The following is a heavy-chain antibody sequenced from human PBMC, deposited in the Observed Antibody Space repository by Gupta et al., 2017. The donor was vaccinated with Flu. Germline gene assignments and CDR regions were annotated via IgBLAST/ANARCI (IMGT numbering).Heavy chain of an antibody. D-gene: IGHD1-1*01. V-gene: IGHV3-48*03. CDR2: ISSSGSTT. J-gene: IGHJ4*02. CDR3: GQFQLLEDY. CDR1: VVPFHTYE. Sequence: EVQLVESGGGVVPPGGSLRLTCSVSVVPFHTYEFNWVRQAPGKGLEGISHISSSGSTTHYADSVKGRFTHSRDDAKNSLHLQMNGLRAEDTAVYYCGQFQLLEDYWGQGTQVIVSS.